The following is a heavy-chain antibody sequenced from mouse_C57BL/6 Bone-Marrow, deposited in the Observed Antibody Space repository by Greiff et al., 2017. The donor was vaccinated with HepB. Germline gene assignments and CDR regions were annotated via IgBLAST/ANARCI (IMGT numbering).Heavy chain of an antibody. J-gene: IGHJ4*01. V-gene: IGHV1-81*01. Sequence: VQRVESGAELARPGASVKLSCKASGYTFTSYGISWVKQRTGQGLEWIGEIYPRSGNTYYNEKFKGKATLTADKSSSTAYMELRSLTSEDSAVYFCARSYYGSSYYAMDYWGQGTSVTVSS. CDR3: ARSYYGSSYYAMDY. D-gene: IGHD1-1*01. CDR1: GYTFTSYG. CDR2: IYPRSGNT.